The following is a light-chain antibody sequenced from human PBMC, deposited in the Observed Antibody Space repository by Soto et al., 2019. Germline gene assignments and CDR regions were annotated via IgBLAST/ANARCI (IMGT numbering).Light chain of an antibody. V-gene: IGKV3-15*01. CDR3: QQYNNWPPWT. CDR2: GAF. CDR1: RNVGSY. J-gene: IGKJ1*01. Sequence: IVMTQSPATLSVSPGERATLSCRASRNVGSYLAWYQQKPGQAPSLXIYGAFTRANGIPARFSGTGSGTELTLTISSLQSEDFAVYYCQQYNNWPPWTFGQGTKVDIK.